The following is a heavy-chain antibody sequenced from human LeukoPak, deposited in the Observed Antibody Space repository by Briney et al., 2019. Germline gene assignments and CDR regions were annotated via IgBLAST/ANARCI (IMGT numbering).Heavy chain of an antibody. Sequence: KPSETLSLTCAVYGGSFSGYYWSWIRQPPGKGLEWIGEINHSGSTNYNPSLKSRVTISVDTSKNQFSLKLSSVTAADTAVYYCARDGYKRLYYMDVWGKGTTVTVSS. J-gene: IGHJ6*03. V-gene: IGHV4-34*01. CDR3: ARDGYKRLYYMDV. D-gene: IGHD5-18*01. CDR2: INHSGST. CDR1: GGSFSGYY.